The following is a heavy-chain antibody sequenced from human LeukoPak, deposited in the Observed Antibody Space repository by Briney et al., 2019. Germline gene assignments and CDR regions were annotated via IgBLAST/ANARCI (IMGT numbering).Heavy chain of an antibody. CDR1: KFSFSSYW. J-gene: IGHJ6*02. Sequence: HPGGSLRLSCAASKFSFSSYWMHWVRQAPGKGLVWVSRINSDGSSTSYADSVKGRFTISRDNAKNTLYLQMNSLRAEDTAVYYCARVTSAVYYYGMDVWGQGTTVTVSS. CDR3: ARVTSAVYYYGMDV. V-gene: IGHV3-74*01. D-gene: IGHD1-20*01. CDR2: INSDGSST.